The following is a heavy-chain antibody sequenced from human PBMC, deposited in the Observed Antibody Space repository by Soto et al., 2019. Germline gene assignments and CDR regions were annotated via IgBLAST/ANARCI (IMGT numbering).Heavy chain of an antibody. V-gene: IGHV3-23*01. CDR3: AKGSRGYTTYYFDY. Sequence: EVQLLESGGGLVQPGGSLRLSCAASEFSFGGYAMSWVRQAPGKGLEWLSSISGSGASAFYAASVRGRFTISRDNTGNTVSLQMNSLRAEDTALYYCAKGSRGYTTYYFDYWGQGTRITVSS. D-gene: IGHD5-18*01. CDR2: ISGSGASA. J-gene: IGHJ4*02. CDR1: EFSFGGYA.